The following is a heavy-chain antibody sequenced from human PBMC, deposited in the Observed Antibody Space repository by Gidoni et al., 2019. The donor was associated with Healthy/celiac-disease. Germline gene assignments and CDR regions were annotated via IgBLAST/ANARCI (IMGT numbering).Heavy chain of an antibody. D-gene: IGHD3-22*01. CDR2: IYHSGST. CDR1: GGYISSSNW. J-gene: IGHJ4*02. V-gene: IGHV4-4*02. Sequence: QVQLQESGPGLVKPSGTLSLTCAVCGGYISSSNWGSWVRQPPGKGLEWIGEIYHSGSTNYNPSLKTRVTISVDKSKNQFSLKLSSVTAADTAVYYCARDYDSSGYFYFDYWGQGTLVTVSS. CDR3: ARDYDSSGYFYFDY.